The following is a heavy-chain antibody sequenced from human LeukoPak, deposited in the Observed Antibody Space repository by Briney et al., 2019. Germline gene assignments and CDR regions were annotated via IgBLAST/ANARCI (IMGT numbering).Heavy chain of an antibody. CDR1: GFSFSGHW. D-gene: IGHD6-6*01. CDR3: ARGPNSNWSGLDF. V-gene: IGHV3-74*01. CDR2: ISPTGSTT. Sequence: PGGSLRLSCTASGFSFSGHWKHWARQLPGKGLVWVSRISPTGSTTSYADSVKGRFTVSRDNAKNTLYLQVNNLRAEDTAVYYCARGPNSNWSGLDFWGQGTLLTASS. J-gene: IGHJ4*02.